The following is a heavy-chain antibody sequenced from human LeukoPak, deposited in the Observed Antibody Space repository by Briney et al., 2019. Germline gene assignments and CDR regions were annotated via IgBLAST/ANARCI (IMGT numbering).Heavy chain of an antibody. J-gene: IGHJ4*02. V-gene: IGHV4-4*02. Sequence: GSLRLSCAASGFTFSSYWMSWVRQAPGKGLEWIGEVFHSGSTNYNPSLKSRVTMSADKSKNQSSLNLSSVTAADTAVYYCLHGGNSGDWVFWGQGTLVTVSS. D-gene: IGHD4-23*01. CDR3: LHGGNSGDWVF. CDR1: GFTFSSYW. CDR2: VFHSGST.